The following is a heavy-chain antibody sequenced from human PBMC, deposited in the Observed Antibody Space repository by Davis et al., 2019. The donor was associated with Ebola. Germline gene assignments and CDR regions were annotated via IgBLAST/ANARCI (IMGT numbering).Heavy chain of an antibody. CDR3: ARGRAGGMDV. V-gene: IGHV3-7*01. J-gene: IGHJ6*04. CDR2: IKQDGSEK. CDR1: GFTFSDYY. D-gene: IGHD6-13*01. Sequence: GESLKISCAASGFTFSDYYMSWVRQAPGKGLEWVANIKQDGSEKYYVDSVKGRFTISRDNAKNSLYLQMNSLRDEDTAVYYCARGRAGGMDVWGKGTTVTVSS.